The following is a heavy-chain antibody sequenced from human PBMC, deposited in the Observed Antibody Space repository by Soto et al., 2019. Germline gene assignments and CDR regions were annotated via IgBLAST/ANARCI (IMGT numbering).Heavy chain of an antibody. Sequence: QVQLVQSGAEVKKSGASVKVSCKASGYTFTSYGISWVRQAPGQGLEWMGWISAYNGNTNYAQKLQGRVTMTTDTSTSTAYMELRSLRSDDTAVYYCARVRVTGTSSDAYYYYGMDVWGQGTTVTVSS. CDR1: GYTFTSYG. D-gene: IGHD1-7*01. J-gene: IGHJ6*02. V-gene: IGHV1-18*01. CDR2: ISAYNGNT. CDR3: ARVRVTGTSSDAYYYYGMDV.